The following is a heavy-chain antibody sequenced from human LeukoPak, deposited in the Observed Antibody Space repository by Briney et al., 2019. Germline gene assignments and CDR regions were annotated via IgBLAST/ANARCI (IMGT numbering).Heavy chain of an antibody. CDR3: ARRVAARPLYWFDY. J-gene: IGHJ4*02. CDR2: IYYSGST. Sequence: PSETLSLTCTVSGGSISSSSYYWGWIRQPPGKGLEWIGSIYYSGSTYYNPSLKSRVTISVDTSKNQFSLKLSSVTAADTAVYYCARRVAARPLYWFDYWGQGTLVTVSS. D-gene: IGHD6-6*01. V-gene: IGHV4-39*01. CDR1: GGSISSSSYY.